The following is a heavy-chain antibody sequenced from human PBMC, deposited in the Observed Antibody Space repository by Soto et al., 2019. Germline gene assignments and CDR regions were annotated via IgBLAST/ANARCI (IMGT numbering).Heavy chain of an antibody. CDR1: GYTFTSYA. CDR3: ARGPSYYGMDV. CDR2: INAGNGNT. V-gene: IGHV1-3*05. J-gene: IGHJ6*02. Sequence: QVQLVQSGAEEKKPGASVKVSCKASGYTFTSYAMHWARQAPGQRLEWMGWINAGNGNTKYSQKFQGRVTITRDTSASTAYMELGSLRSEDTAVYYCARGPSYYGMDVWGQGPTVTVSS.